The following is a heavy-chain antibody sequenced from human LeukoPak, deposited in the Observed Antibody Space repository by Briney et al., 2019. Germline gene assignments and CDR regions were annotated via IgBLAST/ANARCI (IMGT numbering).Heavy chain of an antibody. V-gene: IGHV4-4*07. CDR3: ARDTYYDFWSGPTTLDAFDI. J-gene: IGHJ3*02. CDR1: GGSISSYY. CDR2: IYTSGST. D-gene: IGHD3-3*01. Sequence: SETLSLTCTVSGGSISSYYWSWIRQPAGKGLEWIGRIYTSGSTNYNPSLKSRVTMSVDTSKNQFSLNLSSVTAADTAVYYCARDTYYDFWSGPTTLDAFDIWGQGTMVTVSS.